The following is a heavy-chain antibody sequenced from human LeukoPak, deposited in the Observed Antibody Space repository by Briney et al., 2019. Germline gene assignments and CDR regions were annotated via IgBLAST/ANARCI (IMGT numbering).Heavy chain of an antibody. J-gene: IGHJ4*02. CDR3: ARARNEILAGYYSFDY. Sequence: SGTLSLTCAVSGGSINTNNCWSWVRRPPGKGLEWIGEIYHTGSTNYNPSLQSRVTISGDKSKNQFSLKLSSVTAADAAIYYCARARNEILAGYYSFDYWGQGTLVTVSS. CDR1: GGSINTNNC. V-gene: IGHV4-4*02. CDR2: IYHTGST. D-gene: IGHD3-9*01.